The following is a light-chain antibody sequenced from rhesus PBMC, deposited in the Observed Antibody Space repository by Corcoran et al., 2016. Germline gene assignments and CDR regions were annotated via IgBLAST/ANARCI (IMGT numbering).Light chain of an antibody. Sequence: DIQMTQSPSSLSASVGDTVTITCRASQSISSWLDWYQQKPGKALKLLIDKASSLQSGVPSSFSGSGSGIDFTLTISSLQPEDCATYYCLQYSSSPLTFGQGTKVEIK. CDR3: LQYSSSPLT. V-gene: IGKV1-22*01. CDR2: KAS. J-gene: IGKJ1*01. CDR1: QSISSW.